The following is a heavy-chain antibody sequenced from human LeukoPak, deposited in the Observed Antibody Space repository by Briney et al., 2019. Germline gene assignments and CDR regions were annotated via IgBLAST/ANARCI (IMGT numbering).Heavy chain of an antibody. CDR1: GYTFTSYD. Sequence: GASVKVSCKASGYTFTSYDINWVRQATGQGLEWMGWMNPNSGNTNYAQKLQGRVTMTTDTSTSTAYMELRSLRSDDTAVYYCARRGGSRPLDYWGQGTLVTVSS. D-gene: IGHD2-15*01. CDR2: MNPNSGNT. J-gene: IGHJ4*02. V-gene: IGHV1-18*01. CDR3: ARRGGSRPLDY.